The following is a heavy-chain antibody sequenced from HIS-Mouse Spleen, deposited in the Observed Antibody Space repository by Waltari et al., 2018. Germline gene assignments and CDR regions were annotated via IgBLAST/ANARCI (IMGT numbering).Heavy chain of an antibody. Sequence: QLQLQESVPGLVKPSETLSLTCAVSGGSIISSSYYWGWIRQPPGKGLEWIGSIYYSGSTYYNPSLKSRVTISVDTSKNQFSLKLSSVTAADTAVYYCAREIPYSSSWYDWYFDLWGRGTLVTVSS. CDR2: IYYSGST. CDR3: AREIPYSSSWYDWYFDL. D-gene: IGHD6-13*01. V-gene: IGHV4-39*07. CDR1: GGSIISSSYY. J-gene: IGHJ2*01.